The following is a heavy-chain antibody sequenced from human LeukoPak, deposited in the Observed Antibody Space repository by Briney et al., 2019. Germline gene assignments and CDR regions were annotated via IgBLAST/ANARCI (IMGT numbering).Heavy chain of an antibody. V-gene: IGHV3-30*02. CDR2: IRYDGSNK. Sequence: GGSLRLSCAASGFTFSSYGMHWVRQAPGKGLEWVAFIRYDGSNKYYADSVKGRFTISRDNSKNTLYLQMNSLRAEDTAVYYCARDREWLVTPFDYWGQGTLVTVSS. D-gene: IGHD6-19*01. CDR1: GFTFSSYG. J-gene: IGHJ4*02. CDR3: ARDREWLVTPFDY.